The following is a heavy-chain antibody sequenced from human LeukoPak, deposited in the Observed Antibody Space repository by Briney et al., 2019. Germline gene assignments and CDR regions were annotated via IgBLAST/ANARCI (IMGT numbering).Heavy chain of an antibody. CDR1: GFTFSSYA. J-gene: IGHJ3*02. CDR3: AKHPSDIVVVPATGYAFDI. V-gene: IGHV3-23*01. CDR2: ISGSGGST. D-gene: IGHD2-2*01. Sequence: PGGSLRLSCAASGFTFSSYAMSWVRQAPGKGLEWVSAISGSGGSTYCADSVKGRFTISRDNSKSTLYLQMNSLRAEDTAVYYCAKHPSDIVVVPATGYAFDIWGQGTMVTVSS.